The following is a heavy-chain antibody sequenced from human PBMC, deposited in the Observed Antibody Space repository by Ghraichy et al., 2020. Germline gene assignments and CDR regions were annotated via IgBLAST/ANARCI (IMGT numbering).Heavy chain of an antibody. V-gene: IGHV3-74*03. J-gene: IGHJ4*02. CDR1: QFIFSAYW. CDR3: IRDIPFNLGDF. CDR2: IKPDGSVT. Sequence: GGSLRLSCAASQFIFSAYWMHWVRQDPGMGIMWGASIKPDGSVTTYADSVKGRLIISRDNAKRTLFLQMNSLRAEDTAVYYCIRDIPFNLGDFWGQGTLVAVSS. D-gene: IGHD1-1*01.